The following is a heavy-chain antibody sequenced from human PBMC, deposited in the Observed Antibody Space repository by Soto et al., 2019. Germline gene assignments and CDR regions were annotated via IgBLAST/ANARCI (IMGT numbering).Heavy chain of an antibody. Sequence: SETLSLTCSVYGGSFSGYSWTWIPQPPGTGLEWIGEINHSGSTNYNPSLKSRVTISVDTSKNQFSLKLTSVTAADTAVYYCARHPTIARFENGLDVSGQGTMVT. CDR2: INHSGST. J-gene: IGHJ6*02. V-gene: IGHV4-34*01. CDR1: GGSFSGYS. CDR3: ARHPTIARFENGLDV. D-gene: IGHD1-1*01.